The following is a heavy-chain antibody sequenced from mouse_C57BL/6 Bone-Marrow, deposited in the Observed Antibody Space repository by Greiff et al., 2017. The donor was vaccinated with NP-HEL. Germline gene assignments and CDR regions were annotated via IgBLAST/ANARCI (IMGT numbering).Heavy chain of an antibody. J-gene: IGHJ4*01. CDR3: ASPYASSSYYAMDY. CDR1: GYTFTSYT. Sequence: QVQLQQSGAELARPGASVKMSCKASGYTFTSYTMHWVKQRPGQGLEWIGYINPSSGYTKYNQKFKDKATLTADKSSSTAYMQLSSLTSEDSAVYYCASPYASSSYYAMDYWGQGTAVTVSA. D-gene: IGHD1-1*01. V-gene: IGHV1-4*01. CDR2: INPSSGYT.